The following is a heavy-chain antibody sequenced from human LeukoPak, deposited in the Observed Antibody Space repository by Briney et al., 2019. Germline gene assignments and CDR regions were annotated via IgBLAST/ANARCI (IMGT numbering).Heavy chain of an antibody. V-gene: IGHV4-4*07. D-gene: IGHD3-10*01. CDR2: IYTSGST. CDR1: GGSISRYY. Sequence: SETLSLTCTVAGGSISRYYWSWIRQPAGKGLEWIGRIYTSGSTNYNPSLKSRVTMSVDTTKNQFSRKLSSVTAADTAVYYCARDGPGEAFDYWGQGTLVTVSS. J-gene: IGHJ4*02. CDR3: ARDGPGEAFDY.